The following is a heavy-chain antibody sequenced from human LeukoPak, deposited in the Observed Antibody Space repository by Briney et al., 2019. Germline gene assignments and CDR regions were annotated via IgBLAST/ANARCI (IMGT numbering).Heavy chain of an antibody. D-gene: IGHD3-10*01. Sequence: PGGSLRLSCAASGFTFSSYSMNWVRQAPGKGLEWVSSISSRSDYIYYADSVKGRFTISRDNSKNTLWLQMNSLKGEDTAVYYCAKTWRGRGYYGYGPLEYFYYMDVWGKGTTVTISS. CDR1: GFTFSSYS. J-gene: IGHJ6*03. CDR2: ISSRSDYI. CDR3: AKTWRGRGYYGYGPLEYFYYMDV. V-gene: IGHV3-21*04.